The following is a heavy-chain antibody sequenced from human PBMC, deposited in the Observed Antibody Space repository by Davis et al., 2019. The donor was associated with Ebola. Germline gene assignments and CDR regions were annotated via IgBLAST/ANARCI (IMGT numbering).Heavy chain of an antibody. CDR1: GYTFSTYD. D-gene: IGHD4-17*01. Sequence: ASVKVSCKASGYTFSTYDINWVRQATGQGLEWLGWMTPNSGNTAYAQKFQGRVTMTWNTSISTAYMELSSLTSGDTGVYYCAKGTTVTTKYSSRSGHYYTRSVYYYGLDVWGQGTTVTVSS. CDR3: AKGTTVTTKYSSRSGHYYTRSVYYYGLDV. CDR2: MTPNSGNT. V-gene: IGHV1-8*01. J-gene: IGHJ6*02.